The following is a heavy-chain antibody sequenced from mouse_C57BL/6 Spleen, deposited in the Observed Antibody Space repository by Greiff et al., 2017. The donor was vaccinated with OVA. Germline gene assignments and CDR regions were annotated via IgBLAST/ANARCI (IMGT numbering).Heavy chain of an antibody. CDR1: GYAFSSSW. V-gene: IGHV1-82*01. CDR2: IYPGDGDT. J-gene: IGHJ1*03. CDR3: ARNAYYDYDDGWYCEV. Sequence: QVQLQQSGPELVKPGASVKISCKASGYAFSSSWMNWVKQRPGKGLEWIGRIYPGDGDTNYNGKFKGKATLTADKSSSTAYMQLSSLTSEDSAVYFCARNAYYDYDDGWYCEVWGTGTTVTVSS. D-gene: IGHD2-4*01.